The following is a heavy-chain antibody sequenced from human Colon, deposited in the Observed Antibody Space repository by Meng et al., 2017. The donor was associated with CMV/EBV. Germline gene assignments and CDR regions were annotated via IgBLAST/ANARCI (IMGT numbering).Heavy chain of an antibody. V-gene: IGHV1-2*02. J-gene: IGHJ4*02. Sequence: VERVGCGAEGGRAGAAGKVSCKASGYTFTGFYIEWGRQAPGQGLEWMGWINPKSGDTIYEQKFQGRVTMTRDTSISTVYMDLNSLRSDDTAVYFCARDLWSGSSDYFDYWGQGTLVTVSS. CDR3: ARDLWSGSSDYFDY. CDR1: GYTFTGFY. D-gene: IGHD3-3*01. CDR2: INPKSGDT.